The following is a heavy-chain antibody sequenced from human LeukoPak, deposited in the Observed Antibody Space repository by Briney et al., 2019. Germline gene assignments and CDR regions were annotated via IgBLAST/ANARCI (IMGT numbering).Heavy chain of an antibody. CDR1: GFTFSSYW. V-gene: IGHV3-74*01. Sequence: PGGSLRLSCAASGFTFSSYWMHWVRQAPGEGLVWVSRINSDGSSTSYADSVKGRFTISRDNAKNTLYLQMNSLRAEDTAVYYCARSLRLGELSYHDYWGQGTLVTVSS. J-gene: IGHJ4*02. CDR2: INSDGSST. CDR3: ARSLRLGELSYHDY. D-gene: IGHD3-16*02.